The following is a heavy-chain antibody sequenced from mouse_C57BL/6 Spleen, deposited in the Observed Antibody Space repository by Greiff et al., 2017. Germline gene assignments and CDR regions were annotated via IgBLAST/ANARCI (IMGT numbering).Heavy chain of an antibody. D-gene: IGHD1-1*01. J-gene: IGHJ3*01. CDR1: GYAFSSSW. V-gene: IGHV1-82*01. Sequence: LQESGPELVKPGASVKISCKASGYAFSSSWMNWVKQRPGKGLEWIGRIYPGDGDTNYNGKFKGKATLTADKSSSTAYMQISSLTSEDSAVYFCARSGDYYGFAYWGQGTLVTVSA. CDR2: IYPGDGDT. CDR3: ARSGDYYGFAY.